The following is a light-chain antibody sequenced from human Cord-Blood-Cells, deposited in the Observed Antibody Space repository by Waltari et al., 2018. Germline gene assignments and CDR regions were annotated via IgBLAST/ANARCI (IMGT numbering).Light chain of an antibody. CDR1: SSDVGGYNY. Sequence: QSALTQPASVSGSPGQSITISCTGTSSDVGGYNYVSWYQQHPGKAPKLMIYDVSNRPSGVSNRFSGSKSGNTASLTISGLQAEDEADYYCSSYTSSSTVFGTGTNVTVL. CDR2: DVS. J-gene: IGLJ1*01. CDR3: SSYTSSSTV. V-gene: IGLV2-14*01.